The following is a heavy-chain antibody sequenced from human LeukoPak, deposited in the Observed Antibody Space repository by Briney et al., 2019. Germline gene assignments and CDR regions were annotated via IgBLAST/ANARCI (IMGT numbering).Heavy chain of an antibody. J-gene: IGHJ2*01. CDR1: GYSFPTYW. Sequence: LGESLKISCKGSGYSFPTYWIGWIRQMPGRGLEWMGIIYPGDSDTRYIPSFEGQVTISADESSNTAYLQWSSLKASDTAMYYCARRSSDYDWYLDLWGRSTLVTVSS. V-gene: IGHV5-51*01. D-gene: IGHD5-12*01. CDR2: IYPGDSDT. CDR3: ARRSSDYDWYLDL.